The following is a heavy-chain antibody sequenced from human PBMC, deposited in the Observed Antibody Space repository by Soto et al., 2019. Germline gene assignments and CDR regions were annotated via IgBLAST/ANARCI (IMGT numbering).Heavy chain of an antibody. CDR1: GYTFTGYY. J-gene: IGHJ5*02. Sequence: PSVKVSCKASGYTFTGYYMHWVRQAPGQGLEWMGWINPNSGGTNYAQKIQGWVTMTRDTSISTAYMELSRLRSDDTAVYYCARDRGSSWSWFDPWGQGTLVTVSS. CDR2: INPNSGGT. V-gene: IGHV1-2*04. D-gene: IGHD6-13*01. CDR3: ARDRGSSWSWFDP.